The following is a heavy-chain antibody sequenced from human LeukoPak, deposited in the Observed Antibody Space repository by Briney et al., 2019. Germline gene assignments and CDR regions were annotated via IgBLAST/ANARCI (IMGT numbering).Heavy chain of an antibody. D-gene: IGHD3-10*01. Sequence: SETLSLTCTVSGGSISSGSYYWSWIRQPAGKGLEWIGRIYTSGSTNYNPSLKSRVTISVDTSKNQFSLKLSSVTAADTAVYYCARGTMVRGTLYYYYYMDVWGKGTTVTVSS. CDR1: GGSISSGSYY. CDR3: ARGTMVRGTLYYYYYMDV. J-gene: IGHJ6*03. V-gene: IGHV4-61*02. CDR2: IYTSGST.